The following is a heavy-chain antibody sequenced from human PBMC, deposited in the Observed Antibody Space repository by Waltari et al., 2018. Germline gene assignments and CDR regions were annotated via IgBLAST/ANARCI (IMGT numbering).Heavy chain of an antibody. J-gene: IGHJ3*02. CDR3: ARDQWFAFDI. Sequence: EVQLVESGGGLVQPGGSLRLSCAASGFTLSRYWMSWVRQAPGKGPAWVANIRTDGTEEYYVDSVRGRFTISRDNAKHSLYLQMNSLRPEDTAVYYCARDQWFAFDIWGHGTMVTVSS. V-gene: IGHV3-7*01. CDR1: GFTLSRYW. CDR2: IRTDGTEE. D-gene: IGHD3-22*01.